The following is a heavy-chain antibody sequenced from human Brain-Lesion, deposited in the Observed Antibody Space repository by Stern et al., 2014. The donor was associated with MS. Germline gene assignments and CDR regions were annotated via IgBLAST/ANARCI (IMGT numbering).Heavy chain of an antibody. CDR2: IFNSGST. V-gene: IGHV4-61*02. CDR1: GGSISSGGYY. CDR3: ARGRVVPGFQYYATDV. D-gene: IGHD2-2*01. Sequence: VQLVESGPGLVKPSQTLSLSCTVSGGSISSGGYYWSWIRPPAGKGLEWIGRIFNSGSTSYNPSLKSRVPISIDPSKNQFSLRLNSMTAADTAVYYCARGRVVPGFQYYATDVWGQGTTVIVSS. J-gene: IGHJ6*02.